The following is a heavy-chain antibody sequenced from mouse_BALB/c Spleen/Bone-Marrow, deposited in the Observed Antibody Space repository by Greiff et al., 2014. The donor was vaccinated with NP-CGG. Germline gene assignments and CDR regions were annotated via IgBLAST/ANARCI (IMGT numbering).Heavy chain of an antibody. V-gene: IGHV1-5*01. CDR1: GYTFTSYW. J-gene: IGHJ1*01. D-gene: IGHD2-1*01. CDR2: IYPGNSDT. Sequence: EVQLQQSGTVLARPGASVEMSCKASGYTFTSYWMHWVKQRPGQGLEWIGAIYPGNSDTSYNQKFKGKAKLTAVTSTSTAYMELSSLTNEDSAVYYCTRDYGNSWYFDVWGAGTTVTVSS. CDR3: TRDYGNSWYFDV.